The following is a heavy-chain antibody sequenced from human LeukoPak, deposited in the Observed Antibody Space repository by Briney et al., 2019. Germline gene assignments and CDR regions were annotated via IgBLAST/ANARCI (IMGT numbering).Heavy chain of an antibody. J-gene: IGHJ4*02. Sequence: SETLSLTCTVSGGFFSSTTYFWPWLRQPPGKGLQWLGTIYYSGTSYFNPSLETRVTLSVDTSKNQFSLRLTSVTAADTAVYYCASLFDNFPENRFDYWGRGTLVTVS. D-gene: IGHD5-24*01. CDR2: IYYSGTS. V-gene: IGHV4-39*01. CDR1: GGFFSSTTYF. CDR3: ASLFDNFPENRFDY.